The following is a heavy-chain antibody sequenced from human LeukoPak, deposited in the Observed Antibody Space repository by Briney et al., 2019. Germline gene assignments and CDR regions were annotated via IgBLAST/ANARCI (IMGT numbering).Heavy chain of an antibody. D-gene: IGHD3-10*01. J-gene: IGHJ4*02. V-gene: IGHV3-64*01. Sequence: PGGSLRLSCAASGFTFSSYAMHWVRQAPGKGLEYVSAISSNGGSTYYANSVKGRFTISRDNSKNTLYLQMGSLRAEDMAVYYCARDSDGSGSYYFDYWGQGTLVTVSS. CDR2: ISSNGGST. CDR3: ARDSDGSGSYYFDY. CDR1: GFTFSSYA.